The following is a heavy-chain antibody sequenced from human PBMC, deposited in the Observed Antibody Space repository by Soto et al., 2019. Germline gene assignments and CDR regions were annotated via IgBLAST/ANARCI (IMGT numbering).Heavy chain of an antibody. V-gene: IGHV3-23*01. Sequence: EVQLLESGGGLVQPGGSLRLSCAASGFTFSSYAMRWVRQAPVKGREWVSAISGSGDSTYYADSVKGRFTISSDNSKNTLYLQMTSLRAEDTAVYYCARRGSGSYYDYWGQGTLVTVSS. J-gene: IGHJ4*02. CDR2: ISGSGDST. CDR1: GFTFSSYA. D-gene: IGHD1-26*01. CDR3: ARRGSGSYYDY.